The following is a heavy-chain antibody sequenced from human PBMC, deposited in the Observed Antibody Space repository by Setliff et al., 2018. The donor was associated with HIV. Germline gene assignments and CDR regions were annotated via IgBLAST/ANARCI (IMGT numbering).Heavy chain of an antibody. D-gene: IGHD6-19*01. CDR2: ISSSSTYI. CDR1: GFTFSTYT. V-gene: IGHV3-21*01. J-gene: IGHJ4*02. Sequence: PGESLKISCAASGFTFSTYTMHWVRQAPGKGLEWVSSISSSSTYIYYGDSLKGRFTISRDNAKNSLYLQMNSLRAEDTAVYYCARDGADSGWDFDYWGQGTLVTV. CDR3: ARDGADSGWDFDY.